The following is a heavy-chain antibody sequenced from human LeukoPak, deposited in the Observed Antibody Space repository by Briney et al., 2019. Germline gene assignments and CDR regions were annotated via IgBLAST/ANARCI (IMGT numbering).Heavy chain of an antibody. CDR3: ARLGPSFSRSYIAY. CDR2: AYYSGST. J-gene: IGHJ4*02. CDR1: VGSLSSSSYY. D-gene: IGHD6-6*01. V-gene: IGHV4-39*01. Sequence: SETLSLTCTVSVGSLSSSSYYGGWIRLPPGKGLEWIASAYYSGSTYYNPSLRSRVTISVDTSKNQFSLKLSSVTAADTAVYYCARLGPSFSRSYIAYWGQGTLVTVSS.